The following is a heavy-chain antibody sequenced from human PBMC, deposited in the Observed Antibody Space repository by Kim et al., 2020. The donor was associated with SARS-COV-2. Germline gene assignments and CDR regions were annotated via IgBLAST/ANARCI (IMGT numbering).Heavy chain of an antibody. Sequence: GGSLRLSCAASGFTFSSYAMSWVRQAPGKGLEWVSAISGSGGSTYYADSVKGRFTISRDNSKNTLYLQMNSPRAEDTAVYYCAKDQDVVVTATPYYFDYWGQGTLVTVSS. J-gene: IGHJ4*02. CDR2: ISGSGGST. CDR1: GFTFSSYA. D-gene: IGHD2-21*02. CDR3: AKDQDVVVTATPYYFDY. V-gene: IGHV3-23*01.